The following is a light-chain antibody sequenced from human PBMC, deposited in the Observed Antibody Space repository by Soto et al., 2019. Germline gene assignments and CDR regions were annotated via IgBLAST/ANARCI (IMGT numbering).Light chain of an antibody. CDR1: SGHTNYA. J-gene: IGLJ3*02. CDR2: LNSDGRH. Sequence: QPVLTQSPSASASLGASVKLTCTLSSGHTNYAIAWHQLQPEKGPRYLMKLNSDGRHSKGDGIPDRFSGSSSGAERYLTISSLRSEDEADYSCLTWGAGIWVFGGGTKLTVL. V-gene: IGLV4-69*01. CDR3: LTWGAGIWV.